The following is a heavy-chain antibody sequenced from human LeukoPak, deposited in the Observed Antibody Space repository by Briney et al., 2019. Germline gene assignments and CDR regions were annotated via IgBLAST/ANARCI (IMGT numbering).Heavy chain of an antibody. V-gene: IGHV4-59*01. J-gene: IGHJ2*01. CDR1: GGSISSYY. CDR3: ARDSSYSSSWGDWYFDL. CDR2: IYYSGST. D-gene: IGHD6-13*01. Sequence: SETLSLTCTVSGGSISSYYWSWIRQPPGQGLERIGYIYYSGSTNYNPSLKSRVTISVDTSKNQFSLKLSSVTAADTAVYYCARDSSYSSSWGDWYFDLWGRGILVTVSS.